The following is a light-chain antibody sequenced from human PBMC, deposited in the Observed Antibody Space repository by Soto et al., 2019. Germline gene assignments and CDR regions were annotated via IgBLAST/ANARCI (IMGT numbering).Light chain of an antibody. Sequence: EVVLTQSPATLSLSPGERATLSCRASQNVRTFLDWYQQKPGQPPRLLIYGASNRATGIPARFSGSGSGTDFTLTISRLEPEDFAVYYCQQHGTSPITFGQGTRLEN. CDR2: GAS. CDR3: QQHGTSPIT. J-gene: IGKJ5*01. CDR1: QNVRTF. V-gene: IGKV3-20*01.